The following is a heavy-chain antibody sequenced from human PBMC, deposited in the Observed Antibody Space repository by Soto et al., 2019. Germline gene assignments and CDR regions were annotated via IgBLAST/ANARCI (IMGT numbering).Heavy chain of an antibody. V-gene: IGHV1-69*06. Sequence: QVRLVQSGAEVKKPGSSVKVSCEASGGTFSSYAVTWVRQAPGQGLEWMGGIIPIVTTPNYAQKFQGTLTISADKATSTSYMELSSLRPEDTGVYCCARVGYNCWSRSHYYGMDVWGQGTKVIVSS. D-gene: IGHD3-3*01. CDR3: ARVGYNCWSRSHYYGMDV. J-gene: IGHJ6*02. CDR1: GGTFSSYA. CDR2: IIPIVTTP.